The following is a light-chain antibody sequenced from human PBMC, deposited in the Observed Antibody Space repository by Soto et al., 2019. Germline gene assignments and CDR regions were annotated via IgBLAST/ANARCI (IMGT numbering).Light chain of an antibody. V-gene: IGKV1-17*01. J-gene: IGKJ1*01. CDR1: QDIGND. CDR3: LQHNGYPRT. CDR2: GAS. Sequence: DLQMTQSPLSLSASVGDRVTITCRASQDIGNDLGWYQQRPGKAPNRLIFGASTLQSGVPSRFSGSASGTEFTLTISSLQPEDFVTYYCLQHNGYPRTFGQGTKVEIK.